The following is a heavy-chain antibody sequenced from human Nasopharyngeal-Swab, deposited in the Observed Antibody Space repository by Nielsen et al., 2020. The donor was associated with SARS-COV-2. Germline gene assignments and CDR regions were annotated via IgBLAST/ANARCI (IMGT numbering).Heavy chain of an antibody. V-gene: IGHV3-11*06. CDR1: GFTFSDYY. CDR3: ARGQESYSSSWLNWYFDL. CDR2: ISSSSSYT. Sequence: GGSLRLSCAASGFTFSDYYMSWIRQAPGKGLEWVSYISSSSSYTNYADSVKGRFTISRDNSKNTLYLQMNSLRAEDTAVYYCARGQESYSSSWLNWYFDLWGRGTLVTVSS. D-gene: IGHD6-13*01. J-gene: IGHJ2*01.